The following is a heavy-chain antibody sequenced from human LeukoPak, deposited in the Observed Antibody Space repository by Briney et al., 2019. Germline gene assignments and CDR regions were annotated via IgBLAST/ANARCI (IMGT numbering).Heavy chain of an antibody. CDR1: GLIFSGSR. CDR2: IRFDATNK. D-gene: IGHD1-14*01. V-gene: IGHV3-30*02. J-gene: IGHJ4*02. Sequence: GGSLELPGAASGLIFSGSRRNWFRQAPGKGREGLCFIRFDATNKYYADSVKGRFTISRDNSNNTLYLQLNNVRTEDTATYFCAKEQYPGYFDFWGQGTLVTVSS. CDR3: AKEQYPGYFDF.